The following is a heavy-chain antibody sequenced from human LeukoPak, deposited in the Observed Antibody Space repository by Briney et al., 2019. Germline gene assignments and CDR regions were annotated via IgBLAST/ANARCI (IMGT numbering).Heavy chain of an antibody. CDR2: ILYDGSLE. CDR3: ARGAILGGYNLFDD. J-gene: IGHJ4*02. D-gene: IGHD1-26*01. V-gene: IGHV3-30*04. Sequence: PGGSLRLSCAASGFSFGTYAMHWVRQAPGKGLEWVALILYDGSLENTADSVRGRFIISRDNSKNTLFLQMNSLRIEDTAVYYCARGAILGGYNLFDDWGQGTLVTVSS. CDR1: GFSFGTYA.